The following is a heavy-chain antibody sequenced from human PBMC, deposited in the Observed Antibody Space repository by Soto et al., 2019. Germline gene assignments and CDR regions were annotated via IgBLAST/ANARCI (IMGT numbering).Heavy chain of an antibody. CDR3: ARDRGSLLVPAAKYYYGMDV. CDR1: GGSFSGYY. CDR2: INHSGST. D-gene: IGHD2-2*01. Sequence: PSETLSLTCAVYGGSFSGYYWSWIRQPPGKGLEWIGEINHSGSTNYNPSLKSRVTISVDTSKNQFSLKLSSLRSEDTAVYYCARDRGSLLVPAAKYYYGMDVWGQGTTVTVSS. V-gene: IGHV4-34*01. J-gene: IGHJ6*02.